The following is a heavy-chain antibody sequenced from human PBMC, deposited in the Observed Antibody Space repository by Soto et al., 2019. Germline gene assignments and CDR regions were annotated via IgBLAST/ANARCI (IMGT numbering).Heavy chain of an antibody. CDR2: ISSSSSTI. CDR3: ARDWKRITIFGVATRAFDI. J-gene: IGHJ3*02. Sequence: GALRLSCAASGFTFSSYSMNWVHQAPGKGLEWVSYISSSSSTIYYADSVKGRFTISRDNAKNSLYLQMNSLRAEDTAVYYCARDWKRITIFGVATRAFDIWGQGTMVTVSS. V-gene: IGHV3-48*01. CDR1: GFTFSSYS. D-gene: IGHD3-3*01.